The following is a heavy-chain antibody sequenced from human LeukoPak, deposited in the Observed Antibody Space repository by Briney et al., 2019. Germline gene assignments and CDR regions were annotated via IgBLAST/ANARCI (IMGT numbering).Heavy chain of an antibody. CDR1: ADSISSYY. Sequence: SETLSLTCTVSADSISSYYWTWIRQPPGKGLEWIGYIYYSGTTNYNPSLKSRVTISVDTSKNQFSLKLSSVTAADTAVYYCATGGERSRIIRYWGQGTRVTVSS. D-gene: IGHD3-16*01. CDR3: ATGGERSRIIRY. CDR2: IYYSGTT. V-gene: IGHV4-59*01. J-gene: IGHJ4*02.